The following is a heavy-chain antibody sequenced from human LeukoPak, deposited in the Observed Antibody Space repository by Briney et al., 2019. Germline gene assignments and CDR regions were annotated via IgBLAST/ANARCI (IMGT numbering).Heavy chain of an antibody. Sequence: SQTLSLTCTVSGGSISSGDYYWSWIRQPPGKGLQWIGYIYYSGSTYYNPSLKSRVTISVDTSKNQFSLKLSSVTAADTAVYYCARSNALGAFDYWGQGTLVTVSS. CDR1: GGSISSGDYY. CDR2: IYYSGST. J-gene: IGHJ4*02. CDR3: ARSNALGAFDY. V-gene: IGHV4-30-4*01. D-gene: IGHD1-26*01.